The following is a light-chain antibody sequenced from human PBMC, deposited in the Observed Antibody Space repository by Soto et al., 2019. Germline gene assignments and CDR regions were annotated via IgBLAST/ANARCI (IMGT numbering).Light chain of an antibody. CDR3: QQRSDSRT. Sequence: EIVLTQSPGTLSLSPGESTTLSCRASQSVGSSYLAWYQHKPGQAPRLLIYGATSRATGIPARFSGSGSGTDFTLTISSLEPEDFAVYYCQQRSDSRTFGGGTKVDIK. J-gene: IGKJ4*01. CDR1: QSVGSSY. CDR2: GAT. V-gene: IGKV3D-20*02.